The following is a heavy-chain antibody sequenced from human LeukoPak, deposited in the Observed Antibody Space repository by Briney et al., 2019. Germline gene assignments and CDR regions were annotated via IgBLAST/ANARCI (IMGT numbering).Heavy chain of an antibody. Sequence: ASVKLSCKPSGYTFTDYYMNWVRHAPEQGIEWMGWIHPNIGGTNYAQTFQGRVTMTRDTSINTAYMELSRLTSDDTAVYYCGRKSAARKTSEFDYWGQGALVTVSS. J-gene: IGHJ4*02. D-gene: IGHD6-6*01. CDR2: IHPNIGGT. CDR3: GRKSAARKTSEFDY. CDR1: GYTFTDYY. V-gene: IGHV1-2*02.